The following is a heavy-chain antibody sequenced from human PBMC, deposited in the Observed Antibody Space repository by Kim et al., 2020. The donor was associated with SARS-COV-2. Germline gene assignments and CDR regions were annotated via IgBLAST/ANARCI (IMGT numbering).Heavy chain of an antibody. V-gene: IGHV3-53*01. CDR3: ARAGAVAGHIDY. Sequence: GGSLRLSCVASGFTVSTNNMNWVRQAPGKGLEWVSLIYSAGSTYYADSVTGRFTISRDTSKNTLYLQMNSLRAEDTAMYYCARAGAVAGHIDYWGQGTPV. CDR2: IYSAGST. D-gene: IGHD6-19*01. CDR1: GFTVSTNN. J-gene: IGHJ4*02.